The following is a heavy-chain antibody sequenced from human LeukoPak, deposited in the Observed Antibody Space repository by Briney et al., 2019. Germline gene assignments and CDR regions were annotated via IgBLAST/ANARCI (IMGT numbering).Heavy chain of an antibody. J-gene: IGHJ4*02. CDR1: GFTFSNYD. D-gene: IGHD3-10*01. CDR2: ISGGGGST. V-gene: IGHV3-23*01. CDR3: AKDQFAFRRVSDY. Sequence: GGSLRLSCAASGFTFSNYDMTWVRQAPGKGLEWVSGISGGGGSTHYGDSVKGRFTISRDNSKNTLYLQMNTLRAEDTAVYYCAKDQFAFRRVSDYWGQGTLVTVSS.